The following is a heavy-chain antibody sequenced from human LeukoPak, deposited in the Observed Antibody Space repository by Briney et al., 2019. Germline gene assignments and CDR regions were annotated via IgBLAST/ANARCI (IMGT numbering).Heavy chain of an antibody. Sequence: PGGSLRLSCVTSGFRFSGFGMHWVRQTPSKGLDRVAFISFDGSKEFYPDSVRGRFTVSRDNSRDSLYLQMNSLKSEDTGVYYCVKDQGGVVAGPTSGPFDYWGQGILVTVSS. CDR1: GFRFSGFG. CDR2: ISFDGSKE. J-gene: IGHJ4*02. CDR3: VKDQGGVVAGPTSGPFDY. V-gene: IGHV3-30*02. D-gene: IGHD6-19*01.